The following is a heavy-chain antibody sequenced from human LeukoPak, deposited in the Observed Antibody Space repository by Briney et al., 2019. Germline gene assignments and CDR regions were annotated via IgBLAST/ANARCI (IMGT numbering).Heavy chain of an antibody. Sequence: GRSLRLSCAASGFTFGSYGMHWVRQAPGKWLEWVAFIRYDRSNKYYVDSVKGRFTIYRDNSKNTLYLQMNSLRAEDTAVYYCAKDRIGGALEFWGQGTVATVSS. J-gene: IGHJ4*02. CDR1: GFTFGSYG. CDR2: IRYDRSNK. V-gene: IGHV3-30*02. D-gene: IGHD4-23*01. CDR3: AKDRIGGALEF.